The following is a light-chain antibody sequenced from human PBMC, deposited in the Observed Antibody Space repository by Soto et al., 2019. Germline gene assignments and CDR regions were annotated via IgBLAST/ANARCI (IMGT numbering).Light chain of an antibody. CDR2: GVS. CDR3: QQYNNWPWT. Sequence: EIVMTQSPATLSVSPGERATLSCRASQSFSNNLAWYQQKPGQAPRLLIYGVSTRATGVPARFSGSGSGTEFTLTISSLESEDFAVYYCQQYNNWPWTFGQGTKVDNK. V-gene: IGKV3-15*01. CDR1: QSFSNN. J-gene: IGKJ1*01.